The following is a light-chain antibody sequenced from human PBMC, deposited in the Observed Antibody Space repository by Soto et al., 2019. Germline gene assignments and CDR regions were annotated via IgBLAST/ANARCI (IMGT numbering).Light chain of an antibody. CDR1: QSIRND. CDR2: AAS. V-gene: IGKV1-17*01. Sequence: DIQMTQSPSSLSASVGDRVTITCRASQSIRNDLGWYQQKSGKAPRHLIYAASTLQTGVPSRFSGSGSGREFTLTISSLQPEDFATYYCLHQNSYLALSFGGGTKVE. J-gene: IGKJ4*01. CDR3: LHQNSYLALS.